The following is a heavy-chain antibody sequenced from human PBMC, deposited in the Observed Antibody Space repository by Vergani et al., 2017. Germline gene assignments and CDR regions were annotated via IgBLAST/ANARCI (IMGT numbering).Heavy chain of an antibody. Sequence: EVQLLESGGGLVQPGGSLRLSCAASGFTFSSYAMSWVRQAPGKGLEWVSAISGSGGSTYYADSVKGRFTISSDNSKNTLYLQMNSLRAEDTAVYYCAVGYYDFWSGYWSYYYGMDVWGQGTTVTVSS. D-gene: IGHD3-3*01. J-gene: IGHJ6*02. CDR2: ISGSGGST. V-gene: IGHV3-23*01. CDR3: AVGYYDFWSGYWSYYYGMDV. CDR1: GFTFSSYA.